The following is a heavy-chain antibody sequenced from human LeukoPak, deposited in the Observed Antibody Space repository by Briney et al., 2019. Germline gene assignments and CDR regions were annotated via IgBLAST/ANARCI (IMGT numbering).Heavy chain of an antibody. J-gene: IGHJ5*02. CDR2: IYPGDSDT. V-gene: IGHV5-51*01. CDR3: ARLDGSNWGSLSLDP. Sequence: GESLTISCKGSGYSFTSYWIGWVRQMPGKGLEWMGIIYPGDSDTRYSPSFQGQVTISADKSISTAYLQWSSLNASDTAMYYCARLDGSNWGSLSLDPWGQGTLVTVSS. CDR1: GYSFTSYW. D-gene: IGHD7-27*01.